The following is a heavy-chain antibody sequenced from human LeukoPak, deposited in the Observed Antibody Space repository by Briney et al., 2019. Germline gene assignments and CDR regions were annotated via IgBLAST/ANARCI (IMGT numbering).Heavy chain of an antibody. CDR1: GFTFSSYS. V-gene: IGHV3-48*04. Sequence: GGSLRLSCAASGFTFSSYSMNWVRQAPGKGLEWVSFISSSSSTIYYADSVKGRFTISRDNAKNSLYLQMNSLRAEGTAVYYRARDRGGSYSAIDYWGQGTLVTVSS. CDR3: ARDRGGSYSAIDY. J-gene: IGHJ4*02. D-gene: IGHD1-26*01. CDR2: ISSSSSTI.